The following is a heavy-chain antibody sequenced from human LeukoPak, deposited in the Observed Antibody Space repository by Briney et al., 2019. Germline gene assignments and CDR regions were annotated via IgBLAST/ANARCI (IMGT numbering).Heavy chain of an antibody. J-gene: IGHJ4*02. D-gene: IGHD1-1*01. CDR1: GFTFSSYS. V-gene: IGHV3-48*04. CDR2: ISSSSSTI. CDR3: ARARYTGGDY. Sequence: GGSLRLSCAASGFTFSSYSMNWVRQAPGKGLEWVSYISSSSSTIYYADSVKGRFTISRDNAKNSLYLQMNSLRAEDTAVYYCARARYTGGDYWGQGTLVTVSS.